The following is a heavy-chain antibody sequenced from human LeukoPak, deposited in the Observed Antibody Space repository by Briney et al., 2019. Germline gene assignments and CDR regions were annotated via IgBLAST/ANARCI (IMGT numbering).Heavy chain of an antibody. D-gene: IGHD5-18*01. Sequence: SETLSLTCAVYGGSFSGYYWSWIRQPPGKGLEWIGEINHSGSTNYNPSLKSRVTISVDTSKNQFSLKLSSVTAADTAVYYCARRGYSYGYRYLNYWGQGTLVTVSP. J-gene: IGHJ4*02. CDR1: GGSFSGYY. CDR2: INHSGST. V-gene: IGHV4-34*01. CDR3: ARRGYSYGYRYLNY.